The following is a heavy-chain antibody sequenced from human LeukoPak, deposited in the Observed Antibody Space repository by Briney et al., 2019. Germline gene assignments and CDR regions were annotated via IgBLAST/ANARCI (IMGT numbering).Heavy chain of an antibody. J-gene: IGHJ4*02. Sequence: ASAKVSCKASGYTFTNYDINWVRQAPGQGLEWMGWISTYNGNTNYAQKLQGRVTMTTDTSTGTAYMELRSLRSDDTAVYYCAKIAYGANFFDSWGQGTLVTVSS. CDR1: GYTFTNYD. CDR2: ISTYNGNT. CDR3: AKIAYGANFFDS. V-gene: IGHV1-18*01. D-gene: IGHD4/OR15-4a*01.